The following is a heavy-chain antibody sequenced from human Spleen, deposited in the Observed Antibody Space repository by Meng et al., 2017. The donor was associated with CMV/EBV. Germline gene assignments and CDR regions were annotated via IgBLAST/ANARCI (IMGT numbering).Heavy chain of an antibody. D-gene: IGHD3-10*01. J-gene: IGHJ4*02. CDR3: GREMVRAYSVDN. V-gene: IGHV3-74*01. CDR2: INMDGSST. Sequence: GGSLRLSCAASGFTFDDYAMQWVRQAPGKGLVWVSRINMDGSSTSYADVVKGRFTISRDNAKNTLYLEMNSLRAEDTAVYYCGREMVRAYSVDNWGQGTLVTVSS. CDR1: GFTFDDYA.